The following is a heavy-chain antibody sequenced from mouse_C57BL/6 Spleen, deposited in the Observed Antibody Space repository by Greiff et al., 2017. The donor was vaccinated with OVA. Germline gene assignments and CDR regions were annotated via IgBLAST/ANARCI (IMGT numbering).Heavy chain of an antibody. CDR2: INPSTGGT. D-gene: IGHD3-2*02. V-gene: IGHV1-42*01. Sequence: VQLQQSGPELVKPGASVKISCKASGYSFTGYYMNWVKQSPEKSLEWIGEINPSTGGTTYNQKFKAKATLTVDKSSSTAYMQLKSLTSEDSAVYYCARAAQATQDYGGQGTTLTVSS. CDR3: ARAAQATQDY. J-gene: IGHJ2*01. CDR1: GYSFTGYY.